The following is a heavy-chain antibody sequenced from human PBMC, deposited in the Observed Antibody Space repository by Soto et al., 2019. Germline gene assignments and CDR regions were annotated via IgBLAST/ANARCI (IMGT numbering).Heavy chain of an antibody. CDR2: IYNSGST. CDR1: GGSISSGGYS. V-gene: IGHV4-30-2*01. CDR3: ARVPAP. Sequence: PSETLSLTCAVSGGSISSGGYSWSWIRQPPGKGLEWIGYIYNSGSTYYNQSLKSRVTISVDRSKNQFSLKLSSVTAADTAVYYCARVPAPWGQGTLVTVSS. J-gene: IGHJ5*02.